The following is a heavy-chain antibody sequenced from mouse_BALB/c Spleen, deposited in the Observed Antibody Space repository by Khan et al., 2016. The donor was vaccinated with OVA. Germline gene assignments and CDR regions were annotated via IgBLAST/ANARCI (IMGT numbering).Heavy chain of an antibody. V-gene: IGHV5-6*01. J-gene: IGHJ3*01. CDR2: ISSGGSYT. Sequence: EVELVESGGDLVKPGGSLKLSCAASGFTFSTYGMSWVRQTPDKRLEWVATISSGGSYTYYPDSVKGRFTISRDNAKNTLYLQMSSLKSEDTAMYYCARLAYYYNSEGFAYWGRDSGHCLC. D-gene: IGHD1-1*01. CDR1: GFTFSTYG. CDR3: ARLAYYYNSEGFAY.